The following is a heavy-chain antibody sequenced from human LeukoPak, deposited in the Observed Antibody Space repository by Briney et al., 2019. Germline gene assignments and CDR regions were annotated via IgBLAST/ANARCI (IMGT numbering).Heavy chain of an antibody. D-gene: IGHD1-14*01. V-gene: IGHV3-11*05. J-gene: IGHJ4*02. CDR2: ISSSSSYT. CDR1: GFTFSDYY. CDR3: ARVEKWTNLVRYYFDN. Sequence: KPGGSLRLSCAASGFTFSDYYMSWIRQAPGKGLEWVSYISSSSSYTNYADSVKGRFIISRDNAKNSLYLQMNSLRVEDTAVYFCARVEKWTNLVRYYFDNWGQGTLVTVAS.